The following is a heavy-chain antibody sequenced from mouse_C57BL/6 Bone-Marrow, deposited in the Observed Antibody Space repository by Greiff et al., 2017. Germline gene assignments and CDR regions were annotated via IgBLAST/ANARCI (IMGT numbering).Heavy chain of an antibody. D-gene: IGHD4-1*01. Sequence: QVQLQQSGAELARPGASVKLSCKASGYTFTSYGISWVKQRTGQGLEWIGEIYPRSGNTYYNEKFKGKATLTAEKSSSTAYMELRSLTSEDSAVYFCARGLGRAYWGQGTLVTVSA. CDR1: GYTFTSYG. J-gene: IGHJ3*01. V-gene: IGHV1-81*01. CDR2: IYPRSGNT. CDR3: ARGLGRAY.